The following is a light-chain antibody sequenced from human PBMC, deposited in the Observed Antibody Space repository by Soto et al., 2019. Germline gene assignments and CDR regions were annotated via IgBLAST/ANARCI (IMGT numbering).Light chain of an antibody. J-gene: IGKJ1*01. CDR3: QQYGSSAWT. Sequence: EIVLTQSPGTLSLSPGERATLSCRASQSVSSSYLAWYQQTPGQAPRLLIYGASSRATGIPDRFSGSGSETDFTLTISRLEAEDFAVYYCQQYGSSAWTFGQGTKVEIK. CDR1: QSVSSSY. V-gene: IGKV3-20*01. CDR2: GAS.